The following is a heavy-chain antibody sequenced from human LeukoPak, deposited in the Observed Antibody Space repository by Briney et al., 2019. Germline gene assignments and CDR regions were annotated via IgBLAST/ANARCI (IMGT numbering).Heavy chain of an antibody. Sequence: PSVTLSLTCTVSGGSISSYFWSWIRQPAGKGLEWIGRIYSSGNTNYNPSLKSRVTMSVDTSKNQFSLKLSSVTAADTAVYYCARGSASPAAIPFDFWGQGTMVTVSS. V-gene: IGHV4-4*07. CDR3: ARGSASPAAIPFDF. CDR1: GGSISSYF. J-gene: IGHJ3*01. D-gene: IGHD2-2*02. CDR2: IYSSGNT.